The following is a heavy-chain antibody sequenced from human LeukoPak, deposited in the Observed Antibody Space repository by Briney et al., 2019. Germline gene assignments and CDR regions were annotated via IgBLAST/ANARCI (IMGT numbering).Heavy chain of an antibody. D-gene: IGHD5-18*01. J-gene: IGHJ6*03. CDR3: ARLGLQRYYYYYYYMDV. CDR1: GYSFTSYW. CDR2: IYPGDSDT. Sequence: GESLKISCKGSGYSFTSYWIGWVRQMPGKGLVWMGIIYPGDSDTRYSPSFQGQVTISADKSISTAYLQWSSLKASDTAMYYCARLGLQRYYYYYYYMDVWGKGTTVTVSS. V-gene: IGHV5-51*01.